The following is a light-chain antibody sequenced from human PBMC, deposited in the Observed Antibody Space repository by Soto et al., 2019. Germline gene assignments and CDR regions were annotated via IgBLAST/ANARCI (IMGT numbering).Light chain of an antibody. CDR2: KAS. CDR3: QQYNSYSYT. Sequence: DIQMTQSPSTLSASVGXRVTITCRASQSISSWLAWYQQKPGKAPKLLIYKASSLESGVPSRFSGSGSGTEFPLTISSLQPDDFATYYCQQYNSYSYTFGPGTKVDIK. CDR1: QSISSW. J-gene: IGKJ2*01. V-gene: IGKV1-5*03.